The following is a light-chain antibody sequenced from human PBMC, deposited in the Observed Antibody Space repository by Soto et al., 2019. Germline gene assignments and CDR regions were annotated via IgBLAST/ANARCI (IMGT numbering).Light chain of an antibody. CDR3: QQFRT. Sequence: DILMTQSPVTLSLSPGERATLSCRASQSVRSHLAWFQQKPGQAPRLLIYGASNRATGIPDRFSGSGSGTDFTLTISRLEPEDFAVYYCQQFRTFGQGTKVDIK. J-gene: IGKJ1*01. CDR2: GAS. V-gene: IGKV3-20*01. CDR1: QSVRSH.